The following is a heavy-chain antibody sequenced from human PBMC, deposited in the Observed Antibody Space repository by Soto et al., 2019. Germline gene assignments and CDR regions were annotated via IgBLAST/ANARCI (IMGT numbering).Heavy chain of an antibody. D-gene: IGHD3-9*01. J-gene: IGHJ4*02. CDR2: ISGDGFTT. CDR1: GFPFSSYW. CDR3: AREYYGLLTGYYTDY. V-gene: IGHV3-74*01. Sequence: EVQLVESGGDLVQRGGSLRLSCAASGFPFSSYWRHWVRHPPGKGRDWVARISGDGFTTYYADSVTGRFTVSRDNAKNTLSLQISGLRAEDTAVYYCAREYYGLLTGYYTDYWGQGTLVSVSS.